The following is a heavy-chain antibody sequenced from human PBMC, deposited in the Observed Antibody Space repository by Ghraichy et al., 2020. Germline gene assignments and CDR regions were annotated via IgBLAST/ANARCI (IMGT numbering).Heavy chain of an antibody. CDR1: GFTFSSYW. J-gene: IGHJ4*02. V-gene: IGHV3-74*01. CDR2: INSDGSST. CDR3: ARFSMVRGVLDY. Sequence: GGSLRLSCAASGFTFSSYWMHWVRQAPGKGLVWVSRINSDGSSTSYAYSVKGRFTISRDNAKNTLYLQMNSLRAEDTAVYYCARFSMVRGVLDYWGQGTLVTVSS. D-gene: IGHD3-10*01.